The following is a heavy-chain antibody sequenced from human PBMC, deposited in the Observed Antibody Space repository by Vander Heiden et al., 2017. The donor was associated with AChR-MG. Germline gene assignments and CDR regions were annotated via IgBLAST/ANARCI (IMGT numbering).Heavy chain of an antibody. D-gene: IGHD3-9*01. J-gene: IGHJ4*02. CDR1: GGSFRGYY. V-gene: IGHV4-34*01. Sequence: QVQLQQWGAGLLKPSETLSLTCAVYGGSFRGYYLSWIRQPPGKGPAWIGEINHSGSTNYNPSLKSRVTISVDTSKNQFSLKLSSVTAADTAVYYCARGKGPLGGDYDINRDTGTPFDYWGQGTLVTVSS. CDR3: ARGKGPLGGDYDINRDTGTPFDY. CDR2: INHSGST.